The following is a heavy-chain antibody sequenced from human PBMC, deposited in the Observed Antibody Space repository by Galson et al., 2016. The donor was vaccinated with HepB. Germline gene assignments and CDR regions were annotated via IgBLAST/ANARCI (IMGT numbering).Heavy chain of an antibody. V-gene: IGHV5-51*01. J-gene: IGHJ4*02. CDR1: GYTFSDYW. D-gene: IGHD4-23*01. CDR3: ARRQGNLWYFDY. Sequence: QSGAEVKKPGESLKISCKGSGYTFSDYWIAWVRQMPGKGLEWMGIVFPIDSDTKYSPSFQGQVTISADRSTNTAYLQWGSLQASDTAIYYCARRQGNLWYFDYWGQGALVIVSS. CDR2: VFPIDSDT.